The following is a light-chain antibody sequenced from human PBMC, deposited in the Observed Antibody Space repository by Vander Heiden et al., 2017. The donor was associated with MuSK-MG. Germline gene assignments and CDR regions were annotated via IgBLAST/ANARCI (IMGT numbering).Light chain of an antibody. J-gene: IGKJ1*01. V-gene: IGKV1-39*01. Sequence: DIQMTQSPSSLSASVGDRVTITCRASQSISSYLNWYQQKPGKAPNLLIYAASSLQSGVPSRFSGSGSGTDFTLPISRLQPEDLATYYCQQSYSTPLVFGQGTKVEIK. CDR1: QSISSY. CDR2: AAS. CDR3: QQSYSTPLV.